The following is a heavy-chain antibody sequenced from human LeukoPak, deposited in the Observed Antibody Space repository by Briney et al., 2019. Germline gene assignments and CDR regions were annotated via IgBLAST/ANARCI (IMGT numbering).Heavy chain of an antibody. CDR2: IIPIFGTA. V-gene: IGHV1-69*05. CDR3: ARSIYDFWSGYYTVGYFDY. J-gene: IGHJ4*02. Sequence: SVKVSCKASGGTFSSYAISWVRQAPGQGLEWMGGIIPIFGTANYAQKFQGRVTITTDESTSTAYMELSSLRSEDTAVYYCARSIYDFWSGYYTVGYFDYWGQGTLVTVSS. D-gene: IGHD3-3*01. CDR1: GGTFSSYA.